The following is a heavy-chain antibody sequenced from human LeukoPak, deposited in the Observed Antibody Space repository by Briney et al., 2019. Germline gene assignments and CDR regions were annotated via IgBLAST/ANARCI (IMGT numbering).Heavy chain of an antibody. CDR1: GYTFTGYY. Sequence: ASVKVSCKASGYTFTGYYMHWVRQAPGRGLEWMGWINPNSGGTNYAQKFQGRVTMTRDTSISTAYMELSRLRSDDTAVYYCARRRGEYSSGWYTPNYFDYWGQGTLVTVSS. J-gene: IGHJ4*02. V-gene: IGHV1-2*02. D-gene: IGHD6-19*01. CDR2: INPNSGGT. CDR3: ARRRGEYSSGWYTPNYFDY.